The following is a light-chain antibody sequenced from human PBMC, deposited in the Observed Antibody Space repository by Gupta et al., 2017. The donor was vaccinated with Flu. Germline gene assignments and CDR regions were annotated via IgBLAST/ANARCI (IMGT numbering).Light chain of an antibody. CDR2: HDS. Sequence: SYVLTQTPSVSVAPGQTARITCGGNRIEDKSVHWYQQKPGQAPVVVVHHDSDRPSGIPERFSGSNSEKTATLTISRIEVGDEADYFCQVWDSSSDYVVFGTGTRVTVL. J-gene: IGLJ1*01. CDR3: QVWDSSSDYVV. V-gene: IGLV3-21*02. CDR1: RIEDKS.